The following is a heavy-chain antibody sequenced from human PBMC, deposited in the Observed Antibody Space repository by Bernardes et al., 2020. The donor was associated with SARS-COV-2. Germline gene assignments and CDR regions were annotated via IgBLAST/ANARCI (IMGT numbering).Heavy chain of an antibody. CDR3: ARDGTPRWGSTSCYSCDSGYWFAP. J-gene: IGHJ5*02. CDR1: GGSLRDSY. Sequence: SYSLSPTCAVFGGSLRDSYWSWIRQTPGTGLEWIGEINDSGSPDYNPSLKSRATISVDTSKKQVSLKLASVTAADSGVYYCARDGTPRWGSTSCYSCDSGYWFAPWGQGSLVTISS. D-gene: IGHD2-2*01. V-gene: IGHV4-34*01. CDR2: INDSGSP.